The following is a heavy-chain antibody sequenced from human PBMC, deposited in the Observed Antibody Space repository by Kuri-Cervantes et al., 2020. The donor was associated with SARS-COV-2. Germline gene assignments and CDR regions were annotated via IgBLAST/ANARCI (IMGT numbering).Heavy chain of an antibody. CDR1: GFTFSGSA. V-gene: IGHV3-73*01. D-gene: IGHD3-22*01. CDR2: IRSKANSYAT. Sequence: GGSLRLSCAASGFTFSGSAMHWVRQASGKGLEWVGRIRSKANSYATAYAASVKGRFTISRDDSKNTAYLQMNSLKTEDTAVCYCTTGPDRYYYDSSGFDYWGQGTLVTVSS. J-gene: IGHJ4*02. CDR3: TTGPDRYYYDSSGFDY.